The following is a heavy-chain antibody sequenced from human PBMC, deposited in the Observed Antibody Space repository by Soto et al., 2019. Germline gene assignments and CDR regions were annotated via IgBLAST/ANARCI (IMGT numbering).Heavy chain of an antibody. V-gene: IGHV3-48*01. CDR1: GFPFSSYS. D-gene: IGHD6-13*01. CDR2: ISSSSSTI. J-gene: IGHJ6*03. Sequence: GGSLRLSCAASGFPFSSYSMNWVRQAPGKGLEWVSYISSSSSTIYYADSVKGRFTISRDNAKNSLYLQMNSLRAEDTAVYYCARGRIAAAALPYYYYYYMDVWGKGTTVTVSS. CDR3: ARGRIAAAALPYYYYYYMDV.